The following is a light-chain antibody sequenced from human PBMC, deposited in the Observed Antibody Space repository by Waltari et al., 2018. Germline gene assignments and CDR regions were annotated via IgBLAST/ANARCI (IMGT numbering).Light chain of an antibody. Sequence: DIQMTQSPSTLSGSVGDRVTITCRASQTISTWLAWYQQKPGRAPKLLIYQAFSLESGVPSRFSGGGSGTEFTLTISSLQPDDFATYYCQQYNSYPYTFGQGTKLAIK. CDR3: QQYNSYPYT. V-gene: IGKV1-5*03. J-gene: IGKJ2*01. CDR1: QTISTW. CDR2: QAF.